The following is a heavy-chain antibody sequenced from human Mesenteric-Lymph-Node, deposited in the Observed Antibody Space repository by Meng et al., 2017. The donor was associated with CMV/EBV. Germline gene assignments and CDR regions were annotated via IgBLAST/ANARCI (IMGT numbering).Heavy chain of an antibody. D-gene: IGHD1-1*01. CDR1: GFTFTSFG. CDR2: ISPNTGDT. V-gene: IGHV1-2*06. Sequence: VQLVQSGPEVKRPGASVKVSCRTSGFTFTSFGFTWVRQAPGQGLEWMGRISPNTGDTIYEENFQGRVTMTRDTSINTAYMELSSLTSDDTAVYYCGRGQQTFDPWGQGTLVTVSS. J-gene: IGHJ5*02. CDR3: GRGQQTFDP.